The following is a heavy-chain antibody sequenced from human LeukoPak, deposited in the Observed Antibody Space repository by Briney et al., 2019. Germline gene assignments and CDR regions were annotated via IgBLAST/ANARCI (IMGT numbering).Heavy chain of an antibody. V-gene: IGHV4-31*03. D-gene: IGHD3-10*01. J-gene: IGHJ5*02. CDR3: ATASLTNYYGHSLDP. CDR1: GGSISSGGYY. Sequence: PSQTLSLTCTVSGGSISSGGYYWSWIRQHPGKGLEWIGYIYYSGSTYYNPSLKSRVTISVDTSKKQFSLKLSSVTAADTAVYYCATASLTNYYGHSLDPWGQGTLVTVSS. CDR2: IYYSGST.